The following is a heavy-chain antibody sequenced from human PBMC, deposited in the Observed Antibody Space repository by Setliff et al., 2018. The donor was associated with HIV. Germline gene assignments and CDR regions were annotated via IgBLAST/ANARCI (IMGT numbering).Heavy chain of an antibody. J-gene: IGHJ5*02. Sequence: ASVKVSCKASGYTFTGYYMHWVRQAPGQGLEWMGGIIPIFDTTNYAQKFRGRVTNTADESTGTVYMELTSLRSEDTAVYYCARDASAPPLNWFDPWGQGTLVTVSS. CDR2: IIPIFDTT. V-gene: IGHV1-69*13. CDR3: ARDASAPPLNWFDP. CDR1: GYTFTGYY.